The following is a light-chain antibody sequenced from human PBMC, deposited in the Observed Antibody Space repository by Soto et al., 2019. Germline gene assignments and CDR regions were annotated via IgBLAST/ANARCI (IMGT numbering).Light chain of an antibody. J-gene: IGLJ2*01. Sequence: QSVLTQPPSVSAAPGQKVTISCSGSSSNIGNNYVSWYQQLPGTAPKLLMYDNKKRPSGIPDRFSGSKSGTSATLGITGLQTGDEADYYCGTWDSSLTAVVFGGGTKLTVL. CDR1: SSNIGNNY. CDR3: GTWDSSLTAVV. V-gene: IGLV1-51*01. CDR2: DNK.